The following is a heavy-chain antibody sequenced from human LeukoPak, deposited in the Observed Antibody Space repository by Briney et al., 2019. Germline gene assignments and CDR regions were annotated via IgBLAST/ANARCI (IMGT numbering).Heavy chain of an antibody. CDR1: SGSISSYY. CDR3: AREEQSSSWYA. D-gene: IGHD6-13*01. CDR2: IYYSGST. J-gene: IGHJ4*02. Sequence: SETLSLTCTVSSGSISSYYWSWIRQPPGKGLEWIGYIYYSGSTNYNPSLKSRVTISLDTSKNQFSLKLSSVTAADTAVYYCAREEQSSSWYAWGQGTLVTVSS. V-gene: IGHV4-59*12.